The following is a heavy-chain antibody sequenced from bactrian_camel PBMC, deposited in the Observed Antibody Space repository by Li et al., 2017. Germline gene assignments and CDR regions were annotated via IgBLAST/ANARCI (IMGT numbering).Heavy chain of an antibody. V-gene: IGHV3S31*01. CDR2: ILSGGRA. J-gene: IGHJ4*01. D-gene: IGHD1*01. CDR1: GFSFASYA. Sequence: VQLVESGGGSVQAGGSLRLSCAASGFSFASYAMRWVRQAPGKGLEWVSTILSGGRADYADSVKGRFTISKDNAGHTLYLQMNSLAPEDTAMYYCAADGGTPLAREKKEGCFLFRILALETNYWGQGTQVTVS. CDR3: AADGGTPLAREKKEGCFLFRILALETNY.